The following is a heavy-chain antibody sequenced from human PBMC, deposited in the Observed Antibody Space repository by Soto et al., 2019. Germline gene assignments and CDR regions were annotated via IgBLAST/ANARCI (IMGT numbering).Heavy chain of an antibody. CDR1: GGSISSSSYY. V-gene: IGHV4-39*01. Sequence: PSETLSLTCTVSGGSISSSSYYWGWIRQPPGKGLEWIGSIYYSGSTYYNPSLKSRVTISVDTSKNQFSLKLSSVTAADTAVYYCARRKVTNGHAEYYQYWGQGTLVTVSS. J-gene: IGHJ1*01. CDR3: ARRKVTNGHAEYYQY. CDR2: IYYSGST. D-gene: IGHD4-17*01.